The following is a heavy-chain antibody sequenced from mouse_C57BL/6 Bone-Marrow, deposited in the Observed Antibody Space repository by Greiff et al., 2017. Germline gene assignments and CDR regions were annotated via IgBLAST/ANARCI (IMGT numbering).Heavy chain of an antibody. J-gene: IGHJ3*01. CDR1: GYTFTSYW. Sequence: QVQLQQPGAELVKPGASVKLSCKASGYTFTSYWMHWVKQRPGRGLAWIGRIAPNSGGTKYNEKFKGKATLTVDKASSPAYMQLSSLTSEDSAVYYCANWGFAYWGQGTLVTVSA. CDR2: IAPNSGGT. CDR3: ANWGFAY. D-gene: IGHD4-1*01. V-gene: IGHV1-72*01.